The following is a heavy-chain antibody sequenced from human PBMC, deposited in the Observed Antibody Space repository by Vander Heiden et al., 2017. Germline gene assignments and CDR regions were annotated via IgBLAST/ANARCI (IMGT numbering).Heavy chain of an antibody. Sequence: EVQLLESGGGLVQPGGSLRLSCAASGFTLGSYAMSWVRPAPGKGLEWVSAISGSGGSTYYADSLKGRFTISRDNSKNTLYLQMNSLRAEDTAVYYCAKDLRSIYCSGGSCSWGQGTLVTVSS. CDR2: ISGSGGST. V-gene: IGHV3-23*01. D-gene: IGHD2-15*01. CDR1: GFTLGSYA. J-gene: IGHJ5*02. CDR3: AKDLRSIYCSGGSCS.